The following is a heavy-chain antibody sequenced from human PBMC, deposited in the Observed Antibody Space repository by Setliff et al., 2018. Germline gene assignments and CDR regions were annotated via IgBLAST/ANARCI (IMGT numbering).Heavy chain of an antibody. CDR1: GFAFNGYW. J-gene: IGHJ4*02. CDR3: ARDQGSYGYRAFDF. V-gene: IGHV3-48*03. D-gene: IGHD5-18*01. CDR2: ISNSGGVK. Sequence: PGGSLRLSCAGSGFAFNGYWMNWVRQAPGKGLEWVSYISNSGGVKYYTDSVKGRFTFSRDNAKNSLYLQMNSLRAEDTAVYYCARDQGSYGYRAFDFWGQGTLVTVSS.